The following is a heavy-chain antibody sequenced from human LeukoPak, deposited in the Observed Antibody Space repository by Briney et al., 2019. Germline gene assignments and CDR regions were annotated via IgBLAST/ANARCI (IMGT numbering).Heavy chain of an antibody. Sequence: PSETLSLTCTVSGGSISRYYWSWLRQPPGKGLEWIGYIYYSGSTNYNPSLKSRVTISVDTSKNQFSLKLSSVTAADTAVYYCARGQGGGFDPWGQGTLVTVSS. D-gene: IGHD1-26*01. J-gene: IGHJ5*02. CDR2: IYYSGST. V-gene: IGHV4-59*01. CDR1: GGSISRYY. CDR3: ARGQGGGFDP.